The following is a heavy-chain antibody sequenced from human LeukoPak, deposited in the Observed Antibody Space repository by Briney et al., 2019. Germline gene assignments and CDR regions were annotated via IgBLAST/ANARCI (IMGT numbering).Heavy chain of an antibody. Sequence: GGSLRLSCTASGFTFGNYAMSWFRQAPGKGLEWVGFIRTKAYGGTIQYAASVKGRFTISRDDSKSIAYLQMNSLKTEDTAVYYCSRVHFEVVVNLGSFDYWGQGTLVTVSS. CDR2: IRTKAYGGTI. CDR1: GFTFGNYA. CDR3: SRVHFEVVVNLGSFDY. D-gene: IGHD3-22*01. J-gene: IGHJ4*02. V-gene: IGHV3-49*03.